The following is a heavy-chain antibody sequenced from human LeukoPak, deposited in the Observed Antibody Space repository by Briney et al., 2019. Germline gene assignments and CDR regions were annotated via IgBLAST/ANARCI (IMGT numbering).Heavy chain of an antibody. CDR3: ARGGSGGSWYGFYYYYMDV. V-gene: IGHV1-8*01. D-gene: IGHD6-13*01. Sequence: ASVPVSFEASGYTFTSYDINWVRQATGQGREWMGWMNPNSGNTGYAQKFQGRVTMTRNTSISTAYMELSSLRSEDTAVYYCARGGSGGSWYGFYYYYMDVWGKGTTVTVSS. J-gene: IGHJ6*03. CDR2: MNPNSGNT. CDR1: GYTFTSYD.